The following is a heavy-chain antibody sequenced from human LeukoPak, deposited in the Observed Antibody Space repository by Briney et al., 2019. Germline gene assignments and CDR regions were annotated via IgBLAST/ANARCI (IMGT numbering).Heavy chain of an antibody. CDR1: GXSISSYY. J-gene: IGHJ4*02. D-gene: IGHD5-24*01. Sequence: KPSETLSLTCTVSGXSISSYYWSWIRQPPGKGLEWIGYIYYSGSTKYNPSLKSRVSISVDTSKNQFSLKLSSVTAADTAVYYCARGAGAGYNLQPFDYWGQGTLVTVSS. V-gene: IGHV4-59*12. CDR3: ARGAGAGYNLQPFDY. CDR2: IYYSGST.